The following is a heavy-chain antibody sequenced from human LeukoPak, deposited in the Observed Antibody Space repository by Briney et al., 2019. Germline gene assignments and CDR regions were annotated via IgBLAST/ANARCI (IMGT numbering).Heavy chain of an antibody. Sequence: GGSLRLSCAASGFIFSTSWMSWVRQAPGKGLEWVSAISGSGGSTYYADSVKGRFTISRDNSKNTLYLQMNSLRAEDTAVYYCARSRGAYSSAWYFDYWGQGTLVTVSS. V-gene: IGHV3-23*01. J-gene: IGHJ4*02. CDR3: ARSRGAYSSAWYFDY. CDR1: GFIFSTSW. D-gene: IGHD6-19*01. CDR2: ISGSGGST.